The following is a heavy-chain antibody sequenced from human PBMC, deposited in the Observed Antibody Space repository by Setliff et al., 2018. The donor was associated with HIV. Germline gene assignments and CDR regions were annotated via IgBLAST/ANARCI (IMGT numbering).Heavy chain of an antibody. CDR3: ARGSCSGCYLSDH. J-gene: IGHJ4*02. D-gene: IGHD6-19*01. CDR1: GYTFSTNA. V-gene: IGHV1-3*01. Sequence: ASVKVSCKAFGYTFSTNAIHWVRQAPGQRLEWMGYINAGDDNTRYSEKFQGRVTITRDTSANTAYMELSSLRSEDTAVYYCARGSCSGCYLSDHWGLGTLVTGSS. CDR2: INAGDDNT.